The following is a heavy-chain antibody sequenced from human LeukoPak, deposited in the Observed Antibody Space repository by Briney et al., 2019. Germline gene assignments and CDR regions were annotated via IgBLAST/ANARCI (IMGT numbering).Heavy chain of an antibody. D-gene: IGHD5-24*01. J-gene: IGHJ4*02. CDR3: VRVRGRDGYFDS. CDR2: IFHSSGGT. V-gene: IGHV4-4*02. Sequence: PSETLSLTCDVSGVSISSSRWWSWVRQPPGKGLEWIGEIFHSSGGTNYNPSLKSRVTISVDKSKNQFFLRLTTVTAADTAVYYCVRVRGRDGYFDSWGRGILVTVSS. CDR1: GVSISSSRW.